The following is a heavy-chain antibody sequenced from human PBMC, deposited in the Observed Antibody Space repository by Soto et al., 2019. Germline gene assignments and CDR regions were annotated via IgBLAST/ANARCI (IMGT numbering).Heavy chain of an antibody. J-gene: IGHJ3*02. V-gene: IGHV3-23*01. D-gene: IGHD6-19*01. CDR1: GFTFSSYA. CDR2: ISGSGGST. CDR3: AKDPGSSGWYSGAFDI. Sequence: EVQLLESGGGLVQPGGSLRLSCAASGFTFSSYAMSWVRQAPGKGLEWVSAISGSGGSTYYADSVKGRFTISRDNSKNTLYLKMNSLRAEDTAVYYCAKDPGSSGWYSGAFDIWGQGTMVTVSS.